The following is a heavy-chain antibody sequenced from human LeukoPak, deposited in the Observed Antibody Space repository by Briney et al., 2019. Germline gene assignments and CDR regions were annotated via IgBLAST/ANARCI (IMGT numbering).Heavy chain of an antibody. CDR1: GFTFSDYY. CDR3: ARHGPWDYGGNSGEWFDP. V-gene: IGHV3-11*06. D-gene: IGHD4-23*01. J-gene: IGHJ5*02. CDR2: ISSSSSYT. Sequence: GGSLRLSCAASGFTFSDYYMSWIRQAPGKGLEWVSYISSSSSYTNYAASVKGRFTISRDNAKNSLYLQMNSLRAEDTAVYYCARHGPWDYGGNSGEWFDPWGQGTLVTVSS.